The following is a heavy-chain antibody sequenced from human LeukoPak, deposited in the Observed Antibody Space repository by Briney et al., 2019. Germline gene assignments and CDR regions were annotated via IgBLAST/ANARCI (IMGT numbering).Heavy chain of an antibody. D-gene: IGHD6-19*01. CDR3: ARVPLYSSGWNYFEY. V-gene: IGHV3-48*03. CDR1: GFTFSNYE. CDR2: ISSSGSTI. Sequence: GGSLRLSCAASGFTFSNYEMNWVRQAPGKGLEWVSYISSSGSTIYYADSVKGRFTISRDNAKNSLYLQMNSLRAEDTAVYYCARVPLYSSGWNYFEYWGQGTLVTVSS. J-gene: IGHJ4*02.